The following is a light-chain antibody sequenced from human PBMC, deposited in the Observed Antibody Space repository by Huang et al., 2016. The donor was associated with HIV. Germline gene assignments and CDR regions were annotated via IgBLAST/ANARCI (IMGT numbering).Light chain of an antibody. CDR2: GAS. CDR1: QSVSSN. CDR3: LQYNDWPPRYT. Sequence: EIVMTQSPATLSVSPGERVTLSCRASQSVSSNLAWYQQKPGQAPRLLFFGASTRATGIPVRFSGSGSGTDFALTISSLQSEDLAVYYCLQYNDWPPRYTFGQGTKLEIQ. J-gene: IGKJ2*01. V-gene: IGKV3-15*01.